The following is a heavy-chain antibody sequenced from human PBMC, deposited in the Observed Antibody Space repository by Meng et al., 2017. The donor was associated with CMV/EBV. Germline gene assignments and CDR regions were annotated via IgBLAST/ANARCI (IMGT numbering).Heavy chain of an antibody. CDR3: ARTIVVVPAAIGENWFDP. J-gene: IGHJ5*02. V-gene: IGHV4-38-2*02. CDR2: IYYSGST. CDR1: GYSISSGYY. D-gene: IGHD2-2*01. Sequence: GSLRLSCTVSGYSISSGYYWGWIRQPPGKGLEWIGSIYYSGSTYYNPSLKSRVTISVDTSKNQFSLKLSSVTAADTAVYYCARTIVVVPAAIGENWFDPWGQGTLVTVSS.